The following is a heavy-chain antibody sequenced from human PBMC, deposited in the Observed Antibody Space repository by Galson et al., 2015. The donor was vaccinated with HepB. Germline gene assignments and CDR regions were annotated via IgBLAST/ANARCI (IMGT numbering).Heavy chain of an antibody. Sequence: SLRLSCAAFGFTFSYAWMNWVRQAPGKGLEWVGRIKSKTDGGTTDYAAPVKGRFTISRDDSKNTLYLQMNSLKTEDTAVYYCTTEKRRSGVDYWGQGTLVTVSS. CDR2: IKSKTDGGTT. CDR3: TTEKRRSGVDY. D-gene: IGHD6-19*01. CDR1: GFTFSYAW. V-gene: IGHV3-15*07. J-gene: IGHJ4*02.